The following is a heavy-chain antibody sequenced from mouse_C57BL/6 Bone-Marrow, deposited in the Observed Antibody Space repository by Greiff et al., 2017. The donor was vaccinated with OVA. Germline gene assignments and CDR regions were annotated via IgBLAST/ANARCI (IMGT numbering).Heavy chain of an antibody. D-gene: IGHD1-1*01. CDR2: ISSGGDYI. CDR3: TRDDVYYGSSYDGYFDV. Sequence: EVKVVESGEGLVKPGGSLKLSCAASGFTFSSYAMSWVRQTPEKRLEWVAYISSGGDYIYYADTVKGRFTISRDNARNTLYLQMSSLKSEDTAMYYGTRDDVYYGSSYDGYFDVWGTGTTVTVSS. J-gene: IGHJ1*03. V-gene: IGHV5-9-1*02. CDR1: GFTFSSYA.